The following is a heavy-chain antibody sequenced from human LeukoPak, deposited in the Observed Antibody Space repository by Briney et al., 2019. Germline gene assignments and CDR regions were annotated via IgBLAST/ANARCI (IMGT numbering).Heavy chain of an antibody. CDR3: ARTSYGLRPGYYYYMDV. D-gene: IGHD5-18*01. CDR1: GFTFTDYY. V-gene: IGHV1-69*05. Sequence: AAVTVSCKCSGFTFTDYYIHWVRQAPGQGLEWMGGSIPIFGTANYAQKFQGRVTITTDESMSTAYMELSSLRSEDTAVYYCARTSYGLRPGYYYYMDVWAKGTTVTVSS. CDR2: SIPIFGTA. J-gene: IGHJ6*03.